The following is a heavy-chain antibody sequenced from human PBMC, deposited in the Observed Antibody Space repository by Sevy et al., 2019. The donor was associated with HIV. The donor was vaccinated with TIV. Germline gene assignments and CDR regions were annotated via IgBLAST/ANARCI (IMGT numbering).Heavy chain of an antibody. Sequence: GGSLRLSCAASGFTFSSYGMHWVRQAPGKGLEWVSVISYDGSNKYYADSVKGRFTISRDNSKNTLYLQMNSLRAEDTDVYYCAKESTGARYYYDYWGQGTLVTVSS. CDR2: ISYDGSNK. D-gene: IGHD4-17*01. CDR1: GFTFSSYG. CDR3: AKESTGARYYYDY. J-gene: IGHJ4*02. V-gene: IGHV3-30*18.